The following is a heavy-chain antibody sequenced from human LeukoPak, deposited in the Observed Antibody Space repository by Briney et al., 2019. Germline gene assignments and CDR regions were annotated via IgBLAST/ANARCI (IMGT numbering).Heavy chain of an antibody. CDR2: INHSGST. CDR3: ARSLTITMVRGVIGGMDV. D-gene: IGHD3-10*01. V-gene: IGHV4-34*01. J-gene: IGHJ6*04. Sequence: TSETLSLTCAVYGGSFSGYYWSWIRQPPGKGLEWIGEINHSGSTNYNPSLKSRVTISVDTSKNQFSLKLSSVTAADTAVYYCARSLTITMVRGVIGGMDVWGKGTTVTVSS. CDR1: GGSFSGYY.